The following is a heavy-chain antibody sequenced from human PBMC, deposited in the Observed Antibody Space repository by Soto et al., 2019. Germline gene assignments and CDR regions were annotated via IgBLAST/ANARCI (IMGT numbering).Heavy chain of an antibody. V-gene: IGHV4-30-4*01. Sequence: QVQLQESGPGLVKPSQTLSLTCTVSGGSISSGDYYWSWIRQPPGKGLEWIGYIYYSGSTYYNPSLKSRVTKSVDTSKTQVSLKLSAVTAANTAALYCSRHLIGNNPEGGGFDYWGQGTLVTVSS. J-gene: IGHJ4*02. CDR1: GGSISSGDYY. CDR2: IYYSGST. CDR3: SRHLIGNNPEGGGFDY. D-gene: IGHD2-21*01.